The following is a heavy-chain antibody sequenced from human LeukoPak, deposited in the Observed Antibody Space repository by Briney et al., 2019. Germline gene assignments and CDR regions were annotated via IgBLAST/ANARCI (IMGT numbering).Heavy chain of an antibody. D-gene: IGHD6-13*01. CDR1: GDSVSSNSAA. J-gene: IGHJ4*02. CDR3: ASGPYSSSWGLGYFDY. V-gene: IGHV6-1*01. CDR2: TYYRSKWYN. Sequence: SQTLSLTCAISGDSVSSNSAAWNWIRQSPSRGLEWLGRTYYRSKWYNDYAVSVKSRITINPDTSKNQFSLQLNSVTPEDTAVYYCASGPYSSSWGLGYFDYWGQGTLVTVSS.